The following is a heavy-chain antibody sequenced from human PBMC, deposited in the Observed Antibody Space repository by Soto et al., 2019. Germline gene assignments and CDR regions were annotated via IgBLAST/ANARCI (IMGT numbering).Heavy chain of an antibody. J-gene: IGHJ5*02. V-gene: IGHV1-69*12. CDR2: IIPMFGTA. D-gene: IGHD1-26*01. Sequence: QVQLVQSGAEVKKPGSSVKVSCKASGGTFSSYAINWVRQAPGQGLEWMGGIIPMFGTANYAQKFQGRVTITADESTSTAYMELSSLRSDDTAVYYCARVAPVIMGANRRWFDPWGQGTLVTVSS. CDR3: ARVAPVIMGANRRWFDP. CDR1: GGTFSSYA.